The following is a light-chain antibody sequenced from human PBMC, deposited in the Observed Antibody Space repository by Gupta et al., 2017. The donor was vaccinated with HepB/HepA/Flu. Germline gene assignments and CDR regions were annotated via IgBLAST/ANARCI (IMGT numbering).Light chain of an antibody. CDR2: KIS. V-gene: IGKV2-24*01. CDR1: ESLVHDNGDIY. Sequence: DAVLTQTPLSLSVTLGQPASISCTSSESLVHDNGDIYVNWLHQRPGQPPRLLLYKISNRGSGISDRYSGGGTGTDFTLKISRGEADDVGVCYCRQAKHFPRTFGQGTKVEIK. J-gene: IGKJ1*01. CDR3: RQAKHFPRT.